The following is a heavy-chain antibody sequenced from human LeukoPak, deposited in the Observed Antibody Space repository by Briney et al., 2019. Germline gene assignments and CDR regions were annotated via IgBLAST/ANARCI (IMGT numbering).Heavy chain of an antibody. Sequence: SVKVSCKASGGTFSSYAISWVRQAPGQGREWMGGIIPIFGTANYAQKFQGRVTITTDESTSTAYMELSSLRSEDTAVYYCARTGPYDYYYYYYMDVWGKGTTVTVSS. D-gene: IGHD4-17*01. V-gene: IGHV1-69*05. CDR1: GGTFSSYA. CDR3: ARTGPYDYYYYYYMDV. CDR2: IIPIFGTA. J-gene: IGHJ6*03.